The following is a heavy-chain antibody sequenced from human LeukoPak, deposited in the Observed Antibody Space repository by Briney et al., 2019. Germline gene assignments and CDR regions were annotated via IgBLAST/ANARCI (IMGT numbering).Heavy chain of an antibody. Sequence: ASVKVSCKTSGYTFNAYYMHWVRQAPGQGLEWMGWINPDSGGSNYAQKFQGRVTMTSDTSINTAYMELSRLISDDTAVYYCAGDGYNSRRFFDYWGQGTLVTVSS. J-gene: IGHJ4*02. CDR1: GYTFNAYY. CDR2: INPDSGGS. D-gene: IGHD5-24*01. CDR3: AGDGYNSRRFFDY. V-gene: IGHV1-2*02.